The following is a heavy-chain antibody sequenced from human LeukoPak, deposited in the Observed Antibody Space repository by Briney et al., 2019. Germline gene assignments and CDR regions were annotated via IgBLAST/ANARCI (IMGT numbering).Heavy chain of an antibody. CDR1: GGSISSGDYY. Sequence: PSETLSLTCTVSGGSISSGDYYWSWIRQPPGKGLEWIGYIYYSGSTYYNPSLKSQVTISVDTSKNQFSLKLSSVTAADTAAYYCAREARLRIDYWGQGTLVTVSS. CDR3: AREARLRIDY. J-gene: IGHJ4*02. CDR2: IYYSGST. V-gene: IGHV4-30-4*01.